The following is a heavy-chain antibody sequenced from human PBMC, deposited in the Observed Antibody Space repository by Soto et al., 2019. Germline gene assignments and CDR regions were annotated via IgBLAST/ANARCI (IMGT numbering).Heavy chain of an antibody. J-gene: IGHJ6*02. CDR3: ARADRTLVTSYSLDV. CDR1: GGSFSCYY. D-gene: IGHD2-21*02. CDR2: INHSGTI. V-gene: IGHV4-34*01. Sequence: SETLSVTCAVYGGSFSCYYWTWIRQPPGKGLEWIGEINHSGTINFNPSLKSRLTISLDTSKKHFSLKLSSVTDADTAAYYCARADRTLVTSYSLDVWGQGTTVTVSS.